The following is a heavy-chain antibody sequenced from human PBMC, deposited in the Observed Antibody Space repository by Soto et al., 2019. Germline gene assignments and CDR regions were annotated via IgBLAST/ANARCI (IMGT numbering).Heavy chain of an antibody. Sequence: QVQLVQSGAEVKKPGASVKVSCKASGYTFTSYGISWVRQAPGQGLEWMGWISAYNGNTNYAQKLQGRVTMTTDTATSTAYMELRSLRSDDTAVYYCARETVALIAARPGYYYGMDVGGQGTAVTVSS. J-gene: IGHJ6*02. CDR3: ARETVALIAARPGYYYGMDV. CDR2: ISAYNGNT. D-gene: IGHD6-6*01. CDR1: GYTFTSYG. V-gene: IGHV1-18*01.